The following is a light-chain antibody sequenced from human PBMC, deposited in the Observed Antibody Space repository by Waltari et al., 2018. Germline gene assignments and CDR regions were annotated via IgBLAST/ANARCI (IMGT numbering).Light chain of an antibody. CDR1: QSVNSNY. CDR2: GAS. J-gene: IGKJ2*01. Sequence: EFVLTQSPGTLSLSPGESAPLSCRASQSVNSNYLAWYQQKPGQAPRLLIYGASSRANGIPDRCSGRGSGTDFTLTISRLAPEDFAVYYCQFDGSSPYTFGQGTKLEIK. CDR3: QFDGSSPYT. V-gene: IGKV3-20*01.